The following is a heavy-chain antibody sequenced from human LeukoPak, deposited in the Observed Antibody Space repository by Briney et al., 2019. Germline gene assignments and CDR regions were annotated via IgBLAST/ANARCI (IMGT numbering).Heavy chain of an antibody. CDR3: ARLSVGATPNDY. D-gene: IGHD1-26*01. CDR1: GGSISSGGFS. V-gene: IGHV4-30-2*03. J-gene: IGHJ4*02. CDR2: IYYSGST. Sequence: PSETLSLTCAVSGGSISSGGFSWNWIRLPPGKGLEWIGYIYYSGSTYYNPSLKSRVTISVDTSKNQFSLKLSSVTAADTAVYYCARLSVGATPNDYWGQGTLVTVSS.